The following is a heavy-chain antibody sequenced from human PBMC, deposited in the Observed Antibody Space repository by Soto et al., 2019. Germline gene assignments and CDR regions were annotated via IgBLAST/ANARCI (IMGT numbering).Heavy chain of an antibody. CDR1: GFTFSPYG. J-gene: IGHJ6*02. CDR2: ISYDGSTK. Sequence: QVQLVESGGGVVQPGRSLRLSCAASGFTFSPYGMHWVRQAPGKGLEWVAVISYDGSTKYYADSVKGRFTISTDNSNNPLYLQMNSLRADDTAVYYCAKDLGGSYPERYYFYGMDIWGQGTTVTVSS. D-gene: IGHD1-26*01. V-gene: IGHV3-30*18. CDR3: AKDLGGSYPERYYFYGMDI.